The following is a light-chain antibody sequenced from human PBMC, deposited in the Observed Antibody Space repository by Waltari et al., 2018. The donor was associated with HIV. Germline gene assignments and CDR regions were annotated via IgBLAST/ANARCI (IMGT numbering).Light chain of an antibody. CDR1: QSVSSW. CDR2: KAS. CDR3: QQYNSYWT. V-gene: IGKV1-5*03. J-gene: IGKJ1*01. Sequence: DIQMTQSPSTLSASAGDRATITCRASQSVSSWLAWYQQKPGKAPKLLIYKASTLESGVPSRFSGSGSGTEFTLTISSLQPDDFATYYCQQYNSYWTFGQGTKVEIK.